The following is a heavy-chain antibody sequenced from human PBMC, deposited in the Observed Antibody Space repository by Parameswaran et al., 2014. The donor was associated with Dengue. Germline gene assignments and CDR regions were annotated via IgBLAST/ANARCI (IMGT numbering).Heavy chain of an antibody. Sequence: GSLRLSCTVSGGSISSSSYYRGWIRQPQEGLEWIGSIYYSGSTYYNPSLKSRVTISVDTSKNQFSLKLSSVTAADTAVYYCARQVELLYDYYYYGMDVWGQGTTVTVSS. J-gene: IGHJ6*02. CDR2: IYYSGST. CDR1: GGSISSSSYY. V-gene: IGHV4-39*01. CDR3: ARQVELLYDYYYYGMDV. D-gene: IGHD2-2*02.